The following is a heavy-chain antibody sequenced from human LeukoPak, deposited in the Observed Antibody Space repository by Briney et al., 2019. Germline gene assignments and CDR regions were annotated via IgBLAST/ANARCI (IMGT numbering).Heavy chain of an antibody. CDR1: GYTFTSYG. CDR2: ISAYNGNT. Sequence: GESLKISCKASGYTFTSYGISWVRQAPGQGLEWMGWISAYNGNTNYAQKLQGRVTMTTDTSTSTAYMELRSLRSDDTAVYYCARADDFWSGYYRYFDYWGQGTLVTVSS. CDR3: ARADDFWSGYYRYFDY. J-gene: IGHJ4*02. D-gene: IGHD3-3*01. V-gene: IGHV1-18*01.